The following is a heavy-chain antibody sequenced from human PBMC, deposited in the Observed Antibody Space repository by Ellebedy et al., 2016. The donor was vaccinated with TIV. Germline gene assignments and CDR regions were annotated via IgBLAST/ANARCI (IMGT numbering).Heavy chain of an antibody. CDR2: INHSGST. V-gene: IGHV4-34*01. J-gene: IGHJ4*02. CDR3: ARGRRGTTVTTWWDY. CDR1: GGSFSGYY. D-gene: IGHD4-17*01. Sequence: MPSETLSLTCAVYGGSFSGYYWSWTRPPPGMGLEWMGEINHSGSTNYNPSLKSRVTISVDTSKNQFSLKLSSVTAADTAVYYCARGRRGTTVTTWWDYWGQGTLVTVSS.